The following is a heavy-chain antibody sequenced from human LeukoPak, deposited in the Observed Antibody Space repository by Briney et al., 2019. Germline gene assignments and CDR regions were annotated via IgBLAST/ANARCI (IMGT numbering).Heavy chain of an antibody. CDR1: GVSISSYY. V-gene: IGHV4-59*08. D-gene: IGHD6-19*01. Sequence: PSETLSLTCTVSGVSISSYYWSSIRQPPGKGLEWIGYIYYSGSTNYNPSLKSRVTISVDTSKNQFSLKLSSVTAADTAVYYCASLEDGLVRWGQGTLVTVSS. J-gene: IGHJ4*02. CDR2: IYYSGST. CDR3: ASLEDGLVR.